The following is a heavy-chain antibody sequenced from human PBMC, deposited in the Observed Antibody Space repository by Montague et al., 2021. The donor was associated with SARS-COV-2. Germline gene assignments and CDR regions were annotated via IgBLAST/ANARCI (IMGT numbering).Heavy chain of an antibody. V-gene: IGHV4-59*01. CDR1: GGSINNYY. J-gene: IGHJ4*02. Sequence: SETLSLTCTVSGGSINNYYWGWIRQPPGKALEYIAYISEIGSTHRNPALKSRVTISVDPSRNQFYLDVNSVAAADTAAYYCARPQGGRRLMDYWGQGTLVTVPS. CDR3: ARPQGGRRLMDY. CDR2: ISEIGST. D-gene: IGHD5-12*01.